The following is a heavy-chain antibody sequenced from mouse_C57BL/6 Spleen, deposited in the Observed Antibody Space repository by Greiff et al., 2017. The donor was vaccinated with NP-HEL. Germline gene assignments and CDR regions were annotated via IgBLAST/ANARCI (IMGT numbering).Heavy chain of an antibody. D-gene: IGHD1-1*01. J-gene: IGHJ2*01. CDR1: GYTFTSYW. V-gene: IGHV1-64*01. CDR2: IHPNSGST. Sequence: QVQLQQPGAELVKPGASVKLSCKASGYTFTSYWMHWVKQRPGQGLEWIGMIHPNSGSTNYNEKFKSKATLTVDKSSRTAYMQLSSLTSEDSAVFYCAITTVVPFDYWGQGTTLTVSS. CDR3: AITTVVPFDY.